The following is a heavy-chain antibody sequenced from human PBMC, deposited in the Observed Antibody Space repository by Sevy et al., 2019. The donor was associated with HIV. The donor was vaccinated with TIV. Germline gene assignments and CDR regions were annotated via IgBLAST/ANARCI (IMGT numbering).Heavy chain of an antibody. CDR1: GYSFTSYW. V-gene: IGHV5-51*01. CDR2: IYPGDSDT. J-gene: IGHJ5*02. Sequence: GESLKISCKGSGYSFTSYWIGWVRQMPGKGLEWMGTIYPGDSDTRYSPSFQGQVTISADKSISTAYLQWSSLKASDTAMYYCARWGTGGYCSSTSCQQYNWFDPWGQGTLVTVSS. CDR3: ARWGTGGYCSSTSCQQYNWFDP. D-gene: IGHD2-2*01.